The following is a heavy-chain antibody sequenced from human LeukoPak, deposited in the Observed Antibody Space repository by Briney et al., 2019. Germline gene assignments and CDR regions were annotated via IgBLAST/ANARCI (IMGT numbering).Heavy chain of an antibody. CDR1: GFTFSASW. CDR3: ARGRGGSYFFDY. D-gene: IGHD1-26*01. CDR2: ITSDGSTT. J-gene: IGHJ4*02. V-gene: IGHV3-74*01. Sequence: PGGSLRLSCAASGFTFSASWMHWVRQAPGKGPVWVPRITSDGSTTIYAESMKGRFTISRDNAKNALYLQMNSLRAEDTAVYYCARGRGGSYFFDYWGQGTLVTVSS.